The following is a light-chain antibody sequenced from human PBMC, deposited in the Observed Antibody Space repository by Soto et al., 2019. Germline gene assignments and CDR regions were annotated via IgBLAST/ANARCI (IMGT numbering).Light chain of an antibody. CDR3: QQYNSYSRT. V-gene: IGKV1-5*01. CDR1: QSISGW. Sequence: DIQMTQSPSTLSASVGDRVTITCRASQSISGWLAWYQQKPGKAPKLLIFDASSLESGVPSRFSGSGGATEFTLTISSLQPEDFATYYCQQYNSYSRTFGQGTKVEFK. CDR2: DAS. J-gene: IGKJ1*01.